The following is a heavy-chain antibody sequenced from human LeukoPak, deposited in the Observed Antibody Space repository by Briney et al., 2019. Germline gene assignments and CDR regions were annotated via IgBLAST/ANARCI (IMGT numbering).Heavy chain of an antibody. V-gene: IGHV1-2*02. CDR3: ATGRAGDYFDY. Sequence: ASVKVSCKASGYTFTGQSMHWVRQAPGQGLEWMGWINPKTGGINYVQNFQGRLTMTRDTSISTAYMELSRLRSDDTAVYYCATGRAGDYFDYWGQGTLVTVSS. CDR2: INPKTGGI. CDR1: GYTFTGQS. J-gene: IGHJ4*02.